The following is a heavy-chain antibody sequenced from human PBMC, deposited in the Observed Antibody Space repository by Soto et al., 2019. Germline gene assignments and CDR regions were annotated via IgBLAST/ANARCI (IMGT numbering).Heavy chain of an antibody. V-gene: IGHV1-18*01. D-gene: IGHD6-19*01. CDR3: ARVKSSGGRDYYYYGMDV. Sequence: ASVKVSCKASGYTFTSYGISWLRQSPGQGLEWMGWISAYNGNTNYAQKLQGRVTMTTDTSTSTAYMELRSLRSDDTAVYYCARVKSSGGRDYYYYGMDVWGQGTTVTVSS. J-gene: IGHJ6*02. CDR1: GYTFTSYG. CDR2: ISAYNGNT.